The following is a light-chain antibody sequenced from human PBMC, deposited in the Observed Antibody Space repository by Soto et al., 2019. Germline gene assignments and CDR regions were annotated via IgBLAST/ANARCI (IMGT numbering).Light chain of an antibody. CDR2: GAS. CDR1: QSVSNTF. CDR3: QQYESSRT. Sequence: EIVLTQSPGTLSLSPGEGATLSCRASQSVSNTFFAWYQQKPGQAPRPLIYGASRSAIGVPDRFSGSGSGTEFTLTISRLEPEDFAVYYCQQYESSRTFGQGTKLEMK. V-gene: IGKV3-20*01. J-gene: IGKJ1*01.